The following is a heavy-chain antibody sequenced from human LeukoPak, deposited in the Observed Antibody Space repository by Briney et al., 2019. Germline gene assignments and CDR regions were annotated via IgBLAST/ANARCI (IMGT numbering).Heavy chain of an antibody. D-gene: IGHD3-22*01. J-gene: IGHJ6*03. CDR1: GDSIGSYY. V-gene: IGHV4-4*07. CDR2: IYASGST. CDR3: ARDHYDSSGYYGRGGFYYMDV. Sequence: PSETLSLTCTVSGDSIGSYYWSWIRQPAGKGLEWIGRIYASGSTNYNPSLKSRVTISVDKSKSQFSLKLSSVTAADTAVYYCARDHYDSSGYYGRGGFYYMDVWGKGTTVTVSS.